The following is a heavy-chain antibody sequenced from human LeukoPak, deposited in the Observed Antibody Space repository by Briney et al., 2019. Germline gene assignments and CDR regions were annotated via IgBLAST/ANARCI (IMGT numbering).Heavy chain of an antibody. V-gene: IGHV3-20*04. J-gene: IGHJ4*02. Sequence: GGSLRLSCAASGFTFHDHGMSWVRQAPGKGLEWVSALNWNGDNTGYAASVKGRFTISRDNAKKSLYLQLNSLTAENTAYYYCAREEGPYFDCWGQGTLVTVSS. CDR3: AREEGPYFDC. CDR1: GFTFHDHG. CDR2: LNWNGDNT.